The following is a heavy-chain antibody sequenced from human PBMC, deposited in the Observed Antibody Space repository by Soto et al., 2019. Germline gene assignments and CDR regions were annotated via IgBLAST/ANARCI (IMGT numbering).Heavy chain of an antibody. D-gene: IGHD3-3*01. Sequence: GASVKVSCKASGYTFTSYGISWVRQAPGQGLEWMGWISAYNGNTNYAQKLQGRVTMTTDTSTSTAYMELRSLRSDDTAVYYCARDRPRLEWLLYRKEGGYSYYGMDVWGQGTTVTVSS. CDR3: ARDRPRLEWLLYRKEGGYSYYGMDV. CDR1: GYTFTSYG. J-gene: IGHJ6*02. CDR2: ISAYNGNT. V-gene: IGHV1-18*01.